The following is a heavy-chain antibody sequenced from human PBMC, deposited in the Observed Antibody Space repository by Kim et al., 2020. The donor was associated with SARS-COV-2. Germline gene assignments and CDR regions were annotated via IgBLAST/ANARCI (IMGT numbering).Heavy chain of an antibody. V-gene: IGHV3-48*02. CDR2: LRSSSMI. CDR1: GFNFSTNS. Sequence: GGSLRLSCAASGFNFSTNSMNWVRQAPGKGLEWVSYLRSSSMIYYADSVKGRFTISRDDFKTFLFLQMNSLRDEDTAVYYFSIDGHGLDVWGQGTTVIVS. J-gene: IGHJ6*02. CDR3: SIDGHGLDV.